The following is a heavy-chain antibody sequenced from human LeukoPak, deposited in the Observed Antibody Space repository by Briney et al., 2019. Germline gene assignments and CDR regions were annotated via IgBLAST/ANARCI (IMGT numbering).Heavy chain of an antibody. CDR1: GGSFSGYY. D-gene: IGHD3-10*01. V-gene: IGHV4-34*01. CDR2: INHSGST. CDR3: ARRTLLWFGEPTRLDY. Sequence: SETLSLTCAVYGGSFSGYYWSWIRQPPGKGLEWIGEINHSGSTNYNPSLKSQVTISVDTSKNQFSLKLSSVTAADTAVYYCARRTLLWFGEPTRLDYWGQGTLVTVSS. J-gene: IGHJ4*02.